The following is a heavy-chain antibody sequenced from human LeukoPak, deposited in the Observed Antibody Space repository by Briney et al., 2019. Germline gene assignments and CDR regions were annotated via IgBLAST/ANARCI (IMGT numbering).Heavy chain of an antibody. CDR3: ATALNVGTTPAVGY. V-gene: IGHV1-24*01. CDR1: GYTLTELS. CDR2: FDPEDGET. D-gene: IGHD1-26*01. Sequence: ASVKVSCKVSGYTLTELSMHWVRQAPGKGLEWMGGFDPEDGETIYAQKFQGRVTMTEDTSTDTAYMELSSLRSEDTAVYYCATALNVGTTPAVGYWGQGTLVTVSS. J-gene: IGHJ4*02.